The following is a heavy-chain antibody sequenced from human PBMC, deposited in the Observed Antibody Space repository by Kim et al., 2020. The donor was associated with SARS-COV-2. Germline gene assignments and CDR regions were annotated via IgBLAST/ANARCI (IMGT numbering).Heavy chain of an antibody. CDR3: ARRRDSSGWSDFDY. J-gene: IGHJ4*02. D-gene: IGHD6-19*01. CDR1: GGSISSYY. V-gene: IGHV4-59*01. Sequence: SETLSLTCTVSGGSISSYYWSWIRQPPGKGLEWIGYIYYSGSTNYNPSLKSRVTISVDTSKNQFSLKLSSVTAADTAVYYCARRRDSSGWSDFDYWGQGTLVTVSS. CDR2: IYYSGST.